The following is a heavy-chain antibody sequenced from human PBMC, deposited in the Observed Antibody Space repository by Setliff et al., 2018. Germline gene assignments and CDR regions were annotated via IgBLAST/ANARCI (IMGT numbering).Heavy chain of an antibody. Sequence: SETLSLTCTVSGGSISRSSYYWGWIRQPPGKGLEWIGSIYHTGTTYYNPSLKSRVTISVDTSKNQFSLRLSSVTAADTAVHFCARDYGPNDYWGQGSLVTVSS. CDR1: GGSISRSSYY. D-gene: IGHD3-16*01. J-gene: IGHJ4*02. CDR2: IYHTGTT. V-gene: IGHV4-39*07. CDR3: ARDYGPNDY.